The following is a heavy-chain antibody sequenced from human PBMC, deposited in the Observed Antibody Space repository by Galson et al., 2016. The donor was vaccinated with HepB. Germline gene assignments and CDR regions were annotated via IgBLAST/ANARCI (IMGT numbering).Heavy chain of an antibody. Sequence: SLRLSCAASGFSFSNYWMNWVRQAPGQGLEWVANINRDGSEIYYVDSVKGRFTISRDNAKNSLYLHMNSLRVEDTAVYYCASSAVAIYTKMFAHWGQGTLVTVSS. V-gene: IGHV3-7*03. CDR2: INRDGSEI. CDR1: GFSFSNYW. J-gene: IGHJ4*02. D-gene: IGHD3-22*01. CDR3: ASSAVAIYTKMFAH.